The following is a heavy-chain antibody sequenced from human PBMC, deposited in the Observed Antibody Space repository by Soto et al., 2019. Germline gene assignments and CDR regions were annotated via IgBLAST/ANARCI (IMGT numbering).Heavy chain of an antibody. Sequence: PGGSLRLSCAASGLTFSTSAMSWVRQAPGKGLEWVSLISASGRSTDYADSVKGRFTISRDNSKSTVYLQMNSLRADDTAVYYCAKDPPSEKLQPDYGMTSGAKGPRSPSP. V-gene: IGHV3-23*01. J-gene: IGHJ6*02. CDR1: GLTFSTSA. D-gene: IGHD2-15*01. CDR3: AKDPPSEKLQPDYGMTS. CDR2: ISASGRST.